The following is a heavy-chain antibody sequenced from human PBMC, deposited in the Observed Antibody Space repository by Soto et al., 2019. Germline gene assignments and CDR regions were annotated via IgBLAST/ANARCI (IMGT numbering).Heavy chain of an antibody. J-gene: IGHJ3*01. CDR1: GFTFSNAW. V-gene: IGHV3-15*01. CDR3: TTVGYRDYGLALAV. CDR2: IKSQTDGGTT. Sequence: EVRLVESGGGLVKPGGSLRLSCAASGFTFSNAWMNWVRQAPGKGLEWVGRIKSQTDGGTTHYAAPVKARFTISRDDSRNTLYLQMSSLKTDDTAMYYCTTVGYRDYGLALAVWGQGTLVTVSS. D-gene: IGHD4-17*01.